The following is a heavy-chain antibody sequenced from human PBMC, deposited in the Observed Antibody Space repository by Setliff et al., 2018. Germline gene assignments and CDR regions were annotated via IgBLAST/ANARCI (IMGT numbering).Heavy chain of an antibody. J-gene: IGHJ4*02. CDR2: VLYSGTT. V-gene: IGHV4-39*01. CDR1: GASISGDSLY. Sequence: PSETLSLTCTVSGASISGDSLYWAWIRQPPGKGLEWIGSVLYSGTTFYNPSLKSPVTISVDTSNNQFSLKLKSVTAADTAVYFCARTGTYRYFDYWGQGTQVTVSS. D-gene: IGHD1-1*01. CDR3: ARTGTYRYFDY.